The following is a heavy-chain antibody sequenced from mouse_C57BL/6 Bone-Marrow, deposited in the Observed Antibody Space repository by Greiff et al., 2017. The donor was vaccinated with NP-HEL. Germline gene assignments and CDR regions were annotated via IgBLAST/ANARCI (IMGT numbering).Heavy chain of an antibody. Sequence: VQLQQPGAELVKPGASVKLSCKASGYTFTSYWMHWVKQRPGQGLEWIGMIHPNSGSTNYNEKFKSKATLTVDKSSSTAYMQLSSLTSEDSAVYYCARDRSTMVTTWYFDVWGTGTTVAVSS. CDR1: GYTFTSYW. CDR3: ARDRSTMVTTWYFDV. CDR2: IHPNSGST. J-gene: IGHJ1*03. D-gene: IGHD2-2*01. V-gene: IGHV1-64*01.